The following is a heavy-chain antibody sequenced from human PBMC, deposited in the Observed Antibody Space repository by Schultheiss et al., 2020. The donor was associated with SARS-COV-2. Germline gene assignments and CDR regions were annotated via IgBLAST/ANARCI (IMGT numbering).Heavy chain of an antibody. D-gene: IGHD5-12*01. CDR1: GFTFSSYA. CDR3: TRDTGGYSGYDNFDY. V-gene: IGHV3-49*04. Sequence: GESLKISCAASGFTFSSYAMSWVRQAPGKGLEWVGFIRSKAYGGTTEYAASVKGRFTILRDDSKSIAYLQMNSLKTEDTAVYYCTRDTGGYSGYDNFDYWGQGTLVTVSS. CDR2: IRSKAYGGTT. J-gene: IGHJ4*02.